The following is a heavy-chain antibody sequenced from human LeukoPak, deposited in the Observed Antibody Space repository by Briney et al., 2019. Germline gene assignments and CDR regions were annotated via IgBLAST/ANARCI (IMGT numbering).Heavy chain of an antibody. CDR1: GFTVSSYD. CDR3: TRAVGATNLGFDY. Sequence: GVSLRLSCAASGFTVSSYDMHWVRQGTGKGLELGSAIGTAGHTYYADPVKGRSTISREHAKNSLFLQLTSLRVADTAVYYCTRAVGATNLGFDYWGQGTLVTVSS. V-gene: IGHV3-13*01. D-gene: IGHD1-26*01. CDR2: IGTAGHT. J-gene: IGHJ4*02.